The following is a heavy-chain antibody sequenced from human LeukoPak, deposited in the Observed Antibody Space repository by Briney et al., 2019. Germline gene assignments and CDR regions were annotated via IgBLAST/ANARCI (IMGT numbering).Heavy chain of an antibody. V-gene: IGHV3-74*01. J-gene: IGHJ5*02. Sequence: GGSLRLSCAASGITFGNNWMHRVRQGPGKGLVWISRINSDGGGAIYADSVKGRFTVSRDNAKNTLYLQMNSLRAEDTAVYYCARDVPHNWFDTWGQGTLVTVSS. CDR1: GITFGNNW. CDR3: ARDVPHNWFDT. CDR2: INSDGGGA.